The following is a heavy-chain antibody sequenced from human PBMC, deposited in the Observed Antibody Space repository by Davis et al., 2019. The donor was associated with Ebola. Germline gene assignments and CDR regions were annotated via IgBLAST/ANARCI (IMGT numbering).Heavy chain of an antibody. V-gene: IGHV4-59*05. Sequence: MPSETLSLTCTVSGGSISSYYWSWIRQPPGKGLEWIGSIYYSGSTYYNPSLKSRVTISVDTSKNQFSLKLSSVTAADTAVYYCASLQGDYLGYYGMDVWGQGTTVTVSS. CDR3: ASLQGDYLGYYGMDV. D-gene: IGHD4-17*01. CDR1: GGSISSYY. J-gene: IGHJ6*02. CDR2: IYYSGST.